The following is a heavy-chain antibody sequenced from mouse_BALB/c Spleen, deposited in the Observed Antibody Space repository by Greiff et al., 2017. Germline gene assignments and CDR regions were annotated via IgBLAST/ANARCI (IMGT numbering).Heavy chain of an antibody. Sequence: EVQLVESGGGLVQPGGSLKLSCAASGFTFSSYGMSWVRQTPDKRLELVAEISSGGSYTYYPDTVTGRFTISRDNAKNTLYLEMSSLRSEDTAMYYCARGDSNYAMDYWGQGTSVTVSS. J-gene: IGHJ4*01. CDR2: ISSGGSYT. CDR3: ARGDSNYAMDY. V-gene: IGHV5-9-4*01. D-gene: IGHD3-2*01. CDR1: GFTFSSYG.